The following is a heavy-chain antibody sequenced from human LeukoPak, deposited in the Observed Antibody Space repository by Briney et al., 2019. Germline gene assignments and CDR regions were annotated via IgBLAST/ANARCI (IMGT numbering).Heavy chain of an antibody. Sequence: GGSLRLSCAASGFTFSSYAMSWVRQAPGKGLEWVSFITGSGTTYYADFVKGRFTISRDNAENTLYLQVNSLRAEDTAIYYCAKNGAYSYEDYFDYWGQGTLVAVSS. CDR2: ITGSGTT. CDR1: GFTFSSYA. CDR3: AKNGAYSYEDYFDY. D-gene: IGHD5-18*01. V-gene: IGHV3-23*01. J-gene: IGHJ4*02.